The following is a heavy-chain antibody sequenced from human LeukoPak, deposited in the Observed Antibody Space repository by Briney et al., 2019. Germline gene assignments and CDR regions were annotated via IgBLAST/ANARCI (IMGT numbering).Heavy chain of an antibody. J-gene: IGHJ4*02. CDR1: GGSISSSNW. D-gene: IGHD2-2*02. CDR2: ISHSGST. CDR3: ASTRARYCSSTSCYTLYYFDY. V-gene: IGHV4-4*02. Sequence: PSGTLSLTCAVSGGSISSSNWWSWVRQPPGKGLEWIGYISHSGSTNYNPSLKSRVTISVDTSKNQFSLKLSSVTAADTAVYYCASTRARYCSSTSCYTLYYFDYWGQGTLVTVSS.